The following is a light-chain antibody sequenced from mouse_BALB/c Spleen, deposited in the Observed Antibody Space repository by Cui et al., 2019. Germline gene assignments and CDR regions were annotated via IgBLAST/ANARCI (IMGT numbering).Light chain of an antibody. J-gene: IGKJ2*01. CDR3: LQYDEFPYT. CDR1: QDIYSY. V-gene: IGKV14-111*01. Sequence: INMTQSPSSMYASLGERVTISCKASQDIYSYLSWFQQKPGKSPKTLIYRANRLVDGVPSRFSGSGSGQDYSLTISSVEYEDMGIYYCLQYDEFPYTFGGGTKLEIK. CDR2: RAN.